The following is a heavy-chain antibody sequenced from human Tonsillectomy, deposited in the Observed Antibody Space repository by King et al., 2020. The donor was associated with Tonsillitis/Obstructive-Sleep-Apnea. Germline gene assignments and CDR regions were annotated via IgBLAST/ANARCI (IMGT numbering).Heavy chain of an antibody. CDR1: GGSISSYY. J-gene: IGHJ6*03. D-gene: IGHD2-2*01. CDR2: IYYSGST. V-gene: IGHV4-59*01. Sequence: VQLQQSGAGLVKPSEPMSLTCTVSGGSISSYYWSWIRQPPGKGLEWIGYIYYSGSTNYNPSLKSRVTISVDTSKNQFSLKLSSVTAADTAVYYCARGGGIVVVPAAPYYYYMDVWGKGTTVTVSS. CDR3: ARGGGIVVVPAAPYYYYMDV.